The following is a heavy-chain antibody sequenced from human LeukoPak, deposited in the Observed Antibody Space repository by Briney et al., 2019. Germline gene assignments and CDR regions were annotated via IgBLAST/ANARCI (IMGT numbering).Heavy chain of an antibody. D-gene: IGHD2-21*02. J-gene: IGHJ6*02. Sequence: ASVKVSCKVSGYTLTELSMHWVRQAPGKGLEWMGGFDPEDGETIYAQKFQGRVTMTEDTSTDTAYMELSSLRSEDTAVYYCARARGEVTDRYYYYYGMDVWGQGTTVTVSS. V-gene: IGHV1-24*01. CDR2: FDPEDGET. CDR1: GYTLTELS. CDR3: ARARGEVTDRYYYYYGMDV.